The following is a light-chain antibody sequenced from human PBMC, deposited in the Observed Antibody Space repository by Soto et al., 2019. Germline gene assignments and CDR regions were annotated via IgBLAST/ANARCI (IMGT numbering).Light chain of an antibody. J-gene: IGKJ2*01. CDR2: AAS. V-gene: IGKV1-39*01. CDR1: QPINRY. CDR3: QQSYTMSNT. Sequence: DIQMTQSPSSLSASVGDRVTITCQTSQPINRYLNWYQQKPGEAPHLLIYAASNLQSGVPSRFSGRGSETDFTLTITSLQPEDFATYYCQQSYTMSNTFGQGTKLDIK.